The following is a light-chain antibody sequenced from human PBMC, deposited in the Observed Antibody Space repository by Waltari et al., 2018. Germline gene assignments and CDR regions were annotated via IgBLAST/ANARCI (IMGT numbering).Light chain of an antibody. Sequence: QSVLTQPPSASGTPGQRVTISCSGSSSNIGSNYVYWYQQLPGTAPKLLIYRNNPRPSGVPDRFSGSKSVTSASLAISGLRSEDEADYYCAAWDDSLRGPVFGGGTKLTVL. J-gene: IGLJ2*01. CDR3: AAWDDSLRGPV. CDR2: RNN. CDR1: SSNIGSNY. V-gene: IGLV1-47*01.